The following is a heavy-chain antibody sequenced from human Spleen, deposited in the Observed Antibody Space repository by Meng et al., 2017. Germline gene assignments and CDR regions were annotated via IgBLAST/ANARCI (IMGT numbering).Heavy chain of an antibody. CDR1: GGFFSDDD. CDR3: ARVSGYSVRIYLDY. CDR2: INHTGRT. Sequence: QVQLQQGGAGLLKPSATLSLTCAVSGGFFSDDDWSWVRQPPGKGLEWIGEINHTGRTNYNPSLKSRVAISIDTSNNQFSLNLSSVTAADTAVYYCARVSGYSVRIYLDYWGQGTLVTVSS. J-gene: IGHJ4*02. D-gene: IGHD5/OR15-5a*01. V-gene: IGHV4-34*01.